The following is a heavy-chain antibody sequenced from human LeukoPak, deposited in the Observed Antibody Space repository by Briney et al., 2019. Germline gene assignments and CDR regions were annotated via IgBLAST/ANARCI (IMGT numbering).Heavy chain of an antibody. CDR3: TRRYYDFWSGYFFFDY. D-gene: IGHD3-3*01. J-gene: IGHJ4*02. V-gene: IGHV3-15*01. CDR2: IKSKTDGGTT. CDR1: GFTFSNAW. Sequence: GGSLRLPCAASGFTFSNAWMSWVRQAPGKGLEWVGRIKSKTDGGTTDYAAPVKGRFTISRDDSKNTLYLQMNSLKTEDTAVYYCTRRYYDFWSGYFFFDYWGQGTLVTVSS.